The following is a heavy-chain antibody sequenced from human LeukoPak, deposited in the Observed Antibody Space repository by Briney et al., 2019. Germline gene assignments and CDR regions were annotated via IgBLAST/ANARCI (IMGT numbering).Heavy chain of an antibody. J-gene: IGHJ3*02. V-gene: IGHV3-30*01. D-gene: IGHD1-26*01. CDR1: GFTFSSYA. CDR3: ARSSRATGDAFDI. CDR2: ISYDGSNK. Sequence: PGGSLRLSCAASGFTFSSYAMHWVRQAPGKGLEWVAVISYDGSNKYYADSVKGRFTISRDNSKNTLYLQMNSLRAEDTAVYYCARSSRATGDAFDIWGQGTMVTVSS.